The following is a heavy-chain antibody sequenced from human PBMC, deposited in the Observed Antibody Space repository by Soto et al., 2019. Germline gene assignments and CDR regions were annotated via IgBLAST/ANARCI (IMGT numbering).Heavy chain of an antibody. Sequence: GSLRLSCAASGFTFRSFTMNWVRQAPGKGMEWVSTMSSNSAYIYYGDSMKGRFTISRDNAKNSLYLEMNSLRAEDTAVYYCARESEDLTPHFDYWGQGTLVTVSS. V-gene: IGHV3-21*06. CDR2: MSSNSAYI. CDR3: ARESEDLTPHFDY. CDR1: GFTFRSFT. J-gene: IGHJ4*02.